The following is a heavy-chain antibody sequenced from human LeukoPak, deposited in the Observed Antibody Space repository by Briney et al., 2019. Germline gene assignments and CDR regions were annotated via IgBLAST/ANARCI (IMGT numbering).Heavy chain of an antibody. CDR3: AKDRGGYCSGGSRQGAFHY. D-gene: IGHD2-15*01. CDR2: ISGSGGTT. V-gene: IGHV3-23*01. CDR1: GFIFSTYD. Sequence: GGSLRLSCAASGFIFSTYDMSWVRQAPGKGLEWVSGISGSGGTTYDADSVKGRFTISRDNSKNTLYLQMNSLRAEDTAVYYCAKDRGGYCSGGSRQGAFHYWGQGTLVTVSS. J-gene: IGHJ4*02.